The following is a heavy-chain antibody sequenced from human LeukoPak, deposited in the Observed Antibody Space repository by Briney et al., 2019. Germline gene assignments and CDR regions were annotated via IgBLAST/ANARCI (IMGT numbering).Heavy chain of an antibody. Sequence: PGGSLRLSCAASGFTFSSYSMNWVRQAPGKGLEWVSYISSSSTIYYADSVKGRFTISRDNAKNSLYLQMNSLRDEDTAVYYCARDFKWELFGAFDIWGQGTMVTVSS. CDR2: ISSSSTI. CDR3: ARDFKWELFGAFDI. CDR1: GFTFSSYS. D-gene: IGHD1-26*01. J-gene: IGHJ3*02. V-gene: IGHV3-48*02.